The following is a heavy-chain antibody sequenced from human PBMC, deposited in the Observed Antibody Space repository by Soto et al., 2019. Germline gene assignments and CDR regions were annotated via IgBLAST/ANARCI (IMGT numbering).Heavy chain of an antibody. CDR1: GGSFSGYY. Sequence: QVQLQQWGAGLLKPSETLSLTCAVYGGSFSGYYWSWIRQPPGKGLEWIGEINHSGSTNYNPSLKSPVTISVDTSKNQFSLKLSSVTAADTAVYYCARGTLGYCSSTSCYDAFDIWGQGTMVTVSS. J-gene: IGHJ3*02. V-gene: IGHV4-34*01. D-gene: IGHD2-2*01. CDR2: INHSGST. CDR3: ARGTLGYCSSTSCYDAFDI.